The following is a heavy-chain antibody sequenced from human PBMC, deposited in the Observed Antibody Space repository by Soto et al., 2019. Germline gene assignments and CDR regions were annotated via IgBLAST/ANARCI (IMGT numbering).Heavy chain of an antibody. D-gene: IGHD2-2*01. CDR2: IYYSGST. CDR1: GGSISSSSYY. Sequence: SETLSLTCTVSGGSISSSSYYWGWIRQPPGKGLEWIGSIYYSGSTNYNPSLKSRVTISVDTSKNQFSLKLSSVTAADTAVYYCARGPHFNRGANQLLGPDMDVWGKGTTVTVSS. V-gene: IGHV4-39*01. CDR3: ARGPHFNRGANQLLGPDMDV. J-gene: IGHJ6*03.